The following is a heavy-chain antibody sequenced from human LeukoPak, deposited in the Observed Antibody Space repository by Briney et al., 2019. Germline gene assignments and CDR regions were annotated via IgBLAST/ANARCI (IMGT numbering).Heavy chain of an antibody. CDR3: ARFRFGMTTVTMQYGIQPYYYYGMDV. D-gene: IGHD4-17*01. CDR2: ISSSGSTI. J-gene: IGHJ6*02. CDR1: GFTFSDYY. Sequence: PGGSLRLSCAASGFTFSDYYMSWIRQAPGKGLEWVSYISSSGSTIYYADSVKGRFTISRDNAKNSLYLQMNSLRAEDTAVYYCARFRFGMTTVTMQYGIQPYYYYGMDVWGQGTTVTVSS. V-gene: IGHV3-11*01.